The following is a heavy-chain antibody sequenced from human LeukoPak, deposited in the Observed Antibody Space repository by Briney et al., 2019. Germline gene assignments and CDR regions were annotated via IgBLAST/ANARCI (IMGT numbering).Heavy chain of an antibody. CDR3: AKDLYSNYGPADY. CDR1: GFTVSSNY. Sequence: PTGGSLRLSCAASGFTVSSNYMSWVRQAPGKGLEWVSTINGGGVNTHYADSVGGRFTISRDNSKNTLFLQMNSLRDEDTAVYYCAKDLYSNYGPADYWGQGNLVTVSS. CDR2: INGGGVNT. J-gene: IGHJ4*02. V-gene: IGHV3-23*01. D-gene: IGHD4-11*01.